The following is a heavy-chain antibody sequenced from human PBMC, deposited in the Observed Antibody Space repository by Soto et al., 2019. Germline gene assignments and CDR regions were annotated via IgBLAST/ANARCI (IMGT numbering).Heavy chain of an antibody. CDR3: AEENSGQDILAPFDP. Sequence: GASVKVSCKASGFTFTSSAVQWVRQARGQRLEWIGWIVVGSGNTNYAQKFQERVTITRDMSTSTAYMELSSLRSEDTAVYYCAEENSGQDILAPFDPWGQRTLVTVSS. V-gene: IGHV1-58*01. CDR1: GFTFTSSA. J-gene: IGHJ5*02. CDR2: IVVGSGNT. D-gene: IGHD3-9*01.